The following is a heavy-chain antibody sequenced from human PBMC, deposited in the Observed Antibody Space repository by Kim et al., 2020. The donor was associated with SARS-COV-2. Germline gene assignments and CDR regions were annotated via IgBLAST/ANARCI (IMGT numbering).Heavy chain of an antibody. Sequence: SGPTLVKPTQTGTLTCTFSGFSRSTSGVGVGWIRQPPGKAREWHALIYWDDDKRYSPSLKSRITNTKDTPKNQVVLTMTNMDPMDTATYYCEHWSTSAGATGTGMDAWGQGTTVTVSS. J-gene: IGHJ6*02. V-gene: IGHV2-5*02. CDR2: IYWDDDK. D-gene: IGHD6-6*01. CDR3: EHWSTSAGATGTGMDA. CDR1: GFSRSTSGVG.